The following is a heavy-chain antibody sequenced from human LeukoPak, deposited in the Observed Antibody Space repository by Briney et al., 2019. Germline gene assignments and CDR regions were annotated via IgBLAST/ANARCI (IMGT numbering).Heavy chain of an antibody. CDR3: AKDREYSYVYDAFDI. CDR1: GFTFTNYV. J-gene: IGHJ3*02. Sequence: GGSLRLSCAASGFTFTNYVMSWVRQASGRGPEWVSGISGDAGDTYYADSVKGRFTISRDNSKNTLYLQMNTLRAEDTAVYYCAKDREYSYVYDAFDIWGQGTLVTVSS. V-gene: IGHV3-23*01. CDR2: ISGDAGDT. D-gene: IGHD3-16*01.